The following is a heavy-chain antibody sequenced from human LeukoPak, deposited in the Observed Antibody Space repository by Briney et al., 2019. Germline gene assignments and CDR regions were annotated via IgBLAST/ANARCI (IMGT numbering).Heavy chain of an antibody. Sequence: GGSLRLSCAASGFTFSSYGMSWVRQAPGKGLEWVSVISGSGHSTYYADFVKGRFTISRDNSKNTLYLQMNSLRVEDTAVYYCARGSNYCDYWGQGTLVTVSS. V-gene: IGHV3-23*01. CDR3: ARGSNYCDY. J-gene: IGHJ4*02. D-gene: IGHD3-10*01. CDR2: ISGSGHST. CDR1: GFTFSSYG.